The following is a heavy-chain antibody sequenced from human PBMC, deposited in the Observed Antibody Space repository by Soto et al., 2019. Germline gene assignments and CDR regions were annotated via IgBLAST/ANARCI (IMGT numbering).Heavy chain of an antibody. J-gene: IGHJ6*03. V-gene: IGHV3-13*01. D-gene: IGHD6-25*01. CDR1: GFTFNGAW. CDR2: LSYAGDT. Sequence: GGSLRLSCAASGFTFNGAWMNWVRQAPGKGLEWVAALSYAGDTYYPGSVKGRFTVSRESAKNSLYLQMNSLTAGDTAVYYCAKGPHSASPYYYMDVWGTGTTVTLSS. CDR3: AKGPHSASPYYYMDV.